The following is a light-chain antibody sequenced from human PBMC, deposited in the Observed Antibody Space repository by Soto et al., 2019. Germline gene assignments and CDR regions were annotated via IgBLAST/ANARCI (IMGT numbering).Light chain of an antibody. CDR1: QSISSW. CDR2: KAS. J-gene: IGKJ2*01. CDR3: QQYTDASPT. Sequence: DIQMTQSPSTLSASVGDSVTITCRASQSISSWLAWYQQKPGKVPKLLIYKASSLESEVPSRFSGRGSGTEFTLTISRLQPDDSATYFCQQYTDASPTFGQGTKLE. V-gene: IGKV1-5*03.